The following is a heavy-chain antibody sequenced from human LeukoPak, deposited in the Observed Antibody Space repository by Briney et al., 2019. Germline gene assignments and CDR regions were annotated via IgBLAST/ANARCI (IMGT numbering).Heavy chain of an antibody. D-gene: IGHD3-22*01. Sequence: SVKVSCKASGGTLSSYAISWVRQAPGQGLEWMGGIIPIFGTANYAQKFQGRVTITTDESTSTAYMELSSLRSEDTAVYYCARVRRKYYCDSSGYYFDYWGQGTLVTVSS. CDR3: ARVRRKYYCDSSGYYFDY. J-gene: IGHJ4*02. V-gene: IGHV1-69*05. CDR2: IIPIFGTA. CDR1: GGTLSSYA.